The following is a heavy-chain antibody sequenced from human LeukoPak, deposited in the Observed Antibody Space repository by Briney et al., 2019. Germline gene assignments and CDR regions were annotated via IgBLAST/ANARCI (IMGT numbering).Heavy chain of an antibody. D-gene: IGHD3-3*01. Sequence: GGSLRLSCAVSGFTFSDYAMSWVRQAPGKGLEWVSAISGSGGSTYYADSVKGRFTISRDNSKNTLYLQMNSLRAEDTAVYYCAKVGPYYDFWSGYFSDYWGQGTLVTVSS. CDR3: AKVGPYYDFWSGYFSDY. J-gene: IGHJ4*02. CDR2: ISGSGGST. CDR1: GFTFSDYA. V-gene: IGHV3-23*01.